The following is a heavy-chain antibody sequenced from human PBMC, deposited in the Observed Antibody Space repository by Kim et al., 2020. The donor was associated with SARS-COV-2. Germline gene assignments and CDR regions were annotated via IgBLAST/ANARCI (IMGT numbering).Heavy chain of an antibody. V-gene: IGHV4-59*01. J-gene: IGHJ6*02. D-gene: IGHD6-13*01. CDR3: ATSQGIAVACCSRDYYYYGMGF. CDR1: GGSISSYY. Sequence: SETLSLTCTVSGGSISSYYWSWIRQPPGKGLEWIGYIYYSGSTNYNPSLKSRVTISVDTSKNQYSLKLSSVTAADTAVYYCATSQGIAVACCSRDYYYYGMGFWGQRATVTVSS. CDR2: IYYSGST.